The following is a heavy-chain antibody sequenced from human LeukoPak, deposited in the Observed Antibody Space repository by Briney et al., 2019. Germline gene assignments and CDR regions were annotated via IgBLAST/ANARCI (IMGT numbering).Heavy chain of an antibody. CDR2: TYSGGRT. CDR3: ARVYYGSGSLHYYYYYMDV. V-gene: IGHV3-53*01. Sequence: GGSLRLSCAASGVTFSSYSMNWVYQAPGKGLEWVSVTYSGGRTYYEDSVKGRLTISRDNSKNTLYLQMNSLRAEDTAVYYCARVYYGSGSLHYYYYYMDVWGKGTTVTVSS. D-gene: IGHD3-10*01. CDR1: GVTFSSYS. J-gene: IGHJ6*03.